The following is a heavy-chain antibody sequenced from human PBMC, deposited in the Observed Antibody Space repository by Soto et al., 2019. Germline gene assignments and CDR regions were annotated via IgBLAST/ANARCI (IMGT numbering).Heavy chain of an antibody. D-gene: IGHD2-2*01. V-gene: IGHV4-59*01. Sequence: PSETLSLTCIVSGGSISSYYWIWIRQPPGKGLEWIGYIYYSGSTNYNPSLKSRVTISVDTSKNQFSLKLSSVTAADTAVYYCARAVLPATAPFDYWGQGTLVTVSS. CDR1: GGSISSYY. CDR3: ARAVLPATAPFDY. J-gene: IGHJ4*02. CDR2: IYYSGST.